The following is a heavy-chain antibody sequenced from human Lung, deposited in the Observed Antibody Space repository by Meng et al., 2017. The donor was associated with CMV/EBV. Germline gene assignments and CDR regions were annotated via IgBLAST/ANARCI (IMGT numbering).Heavy chain of an antibody. J-gene: IGHJ4*02. CDR1: GFTFSSYA. Sequence: GSXRLSCAASGFTFSSYAMSWVRQAPGKGLEWVSFIYSGDSSTSYADSVKGRFTISRDNSKNTLYLQMNSLRAEDTAVYYCAKVRSGWYYDYWGQGTRVTVSS. D-gene: IGHD6-19*01. CDR3: AKVRSGWYYDY. CDR2: IYSGDSST. V-gene: IGHV3-23*03.